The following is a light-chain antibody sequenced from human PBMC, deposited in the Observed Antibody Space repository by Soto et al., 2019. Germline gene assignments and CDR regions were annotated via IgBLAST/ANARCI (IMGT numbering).Light chain of an antibody. CDR2: EVS. J-gene: IGLJ2*01. Sequence: QSALTQPASVSGSPGQSITISCTGTSSDVGGYNYVSWYQQHPGKAPKLMIYEVSNRPSGVSNRFSGSKSGNTASLTISGLQAEDEADYYCSSYTSTYTVIFGGGTKPPS. CDR1: SSDVGGYNY. CDR3: SSYTSTYTVI. V-gene: IGLV2-14*01.